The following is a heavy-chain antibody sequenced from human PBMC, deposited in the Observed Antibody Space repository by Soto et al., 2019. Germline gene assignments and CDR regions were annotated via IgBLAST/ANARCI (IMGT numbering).Heavy chain of an antibody. V-gene: IGHV3-23*01. Sequence: GGSLRLSCAASGFTFSSYAMSWVRQAPGKGLEWVSAISGSGGSTYYADSVKGRFTISRDNSKNTLYLQMNSLRAEDTAVYYCAKDVWEWFGELRPELYYFDYWGQGTLVTVSS. D-gene: IGHD3-10*01. CDR1: GFTFSSYA. J-gene: IGHJ4*02. CDR2: ISGSGGST. CDR3: AKDVWEWFGELRPELYYFDY.